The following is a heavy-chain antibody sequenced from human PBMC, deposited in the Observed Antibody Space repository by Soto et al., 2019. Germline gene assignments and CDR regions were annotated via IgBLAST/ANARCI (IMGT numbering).Heavy chain of an antibody. D-gene: IGHD4-17*01. J-gene: IGHJ4*02. CDR3: TFCDYSKGIDY. Sequence: EVQLVESGGGLVQPGGSLRLSCAASGFTFSGYWMHWVRQAPGKGLVWVSRINSNGNTTKYADSVKGRFTISRDNAKNTVYLQINSLRAEDTAIYYCTFCDYSKGIDYWGQGTLVIVSS. V-gene: IGHV3-74*03. CDR2: INSNGNTT. CDR1: GFTFSGYW.